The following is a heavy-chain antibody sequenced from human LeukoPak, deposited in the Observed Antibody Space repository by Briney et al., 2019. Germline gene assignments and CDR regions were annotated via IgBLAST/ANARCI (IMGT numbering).Heavy chain of an antibody. CDR1: GGSISSSSYY. D-gene: IGHD3-9*01. CDR2: INYSGGT. CDR3: ARTILGDYYMDV. V-gene: IGHV4-39*01. J-gene: IGHJ6*03. Sequence: PSETLSLTCTVSGGSISSSSYYWSWIRQPPGKGLEWIGSINYSGGTHYNPSLKSRVTISADKSKNQSSLKLSSVTAADTAVYYCARTILGDYYMDVWGKGTTVTISS.